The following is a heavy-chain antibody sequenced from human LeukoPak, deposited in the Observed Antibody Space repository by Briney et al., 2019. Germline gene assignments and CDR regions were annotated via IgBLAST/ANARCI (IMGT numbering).Heavy chain of an antibody. J-gene: IGHJ5*02. Sequence: SETLSLTCTVSGVSISSYYWSWIRQPPGKGLEWIGYIYYSGSTNYNPSLKSRVTISVDTSKNQFSLKLSSVTAADTAVYYCARHAMAARQARFDPWGQGTLVTVSS. V-gene: IGHV4-59*08. CDR3: ARHAMAARQARFDP. D-gene: IGHD2-2*01. CDR1: GVSISSYY. CDR2: IYYSGST.